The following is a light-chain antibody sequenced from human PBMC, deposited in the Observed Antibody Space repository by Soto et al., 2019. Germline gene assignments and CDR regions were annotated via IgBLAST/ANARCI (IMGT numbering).Light chain of an antibody. Sequence: DIRMTQSPSTLSASVGDRVTITCRASQSINSWLAWYQQKPGKAPKLLIYDASSLQSGVPSRFSGSGSGTEFTLTISSLQSDDFATYYCQQYDSYSRTFGQGTKVEIK. CDR1: QSINSW. CDR3: QQYDSYSRT. CDR2: DAS. J-gene: IGKJ1*01. V-gene: IGKV1-5*01.